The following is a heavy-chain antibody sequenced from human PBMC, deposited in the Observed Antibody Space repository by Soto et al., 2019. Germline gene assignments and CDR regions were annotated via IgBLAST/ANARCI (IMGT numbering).Heavy chain of an antibody. D-gene: IGHD6-6*01. CDR2: IYYSGST. CDR3: AGDSRYSSSSGQAGYYGMDV. J-gene: IGHJ6*02. Sequence: PSETLSLTCTVSGGSISSGGYYWSWIRQHPGKGLEWIGYIYYSGSTYYNPSLKSRVTISVDTSKNQFSLKLSSVTAADTAVYYCAGDSRYSSSSGQAGYYGMDVWGQGTTVTVSS. CDR1: GGSISSGGYY. V-gene: IGHV4-31*03.